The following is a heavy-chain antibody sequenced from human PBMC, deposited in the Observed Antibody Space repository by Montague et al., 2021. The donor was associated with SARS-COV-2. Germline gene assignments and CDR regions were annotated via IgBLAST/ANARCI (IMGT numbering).Heavy chain of an antibody. J-gene: IGHJ3*02. D-gene: IGHD3-10*01. V-gene: IGHV4-39*07. Sequence: SETLSLTCTVSRDSISSHNYFWAWIRQPPGKGLEWIGSVDYSGTTFYNPSLESRVTISVDTSKKQFSLKVNSVTAADTAVYYCTKDGEAPAWGTFDIWGQGTMVTVSS. CDR1: RDSISSHNYF. CDR3: TKDGEAPAWGTFDI. CDR2: VDYSGTT.